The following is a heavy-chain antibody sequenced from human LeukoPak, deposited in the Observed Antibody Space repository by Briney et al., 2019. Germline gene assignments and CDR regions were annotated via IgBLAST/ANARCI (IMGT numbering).Heavy chain of an antibody. V-gene: IGHV3-23*01. J-gene: IGHJ6*01. CDR3: AKMKGHPLPKYYMDV. D-gene: IGHD1-26*01. Sequence: GGSLRLSCAASGSTFSGFAMSWVRRTPGKGLEWVSGISGSGDNTLYADSVKRRFTISRDNSKNTLYLEMNSLRAEDTAIYYCAKMKGHPLPKYYMDVWGQGTTVTVSS. CDR1: GSTFSGFA. CDR2: ISGSGDNT.